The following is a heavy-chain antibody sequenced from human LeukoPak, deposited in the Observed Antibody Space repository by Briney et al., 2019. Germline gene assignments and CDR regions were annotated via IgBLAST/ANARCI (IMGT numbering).Heavy chain of an antibody. CDR3: ARGPRYYYDSSGYY. CDR1: GGSFSGYY. V-gene: IGHV4-34*01. Sequence: SETLSLTCAVYGGSFSGYYWSWIRQPPGKGLEWIGEISHSGSTNYNPSLKSRVTISVDTSKNQFSLKLSSVTAADTAVYYCARGPRYYYDSSGYYWGQGTLVTVSS. CDR2: ISHSGST. D-gene: IGHD3-22*01. J-gene: IGHJ4*02.